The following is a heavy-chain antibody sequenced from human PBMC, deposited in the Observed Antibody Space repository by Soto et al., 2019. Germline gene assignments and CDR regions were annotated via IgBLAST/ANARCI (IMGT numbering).Heavy chain of an antibody. J-gene: IGHJ5*02. Sequence: GLEWMGGIIPIFGTANYAQKFQGRVTITADESTSTAYMELSSLRSEDTAVYYCASSAGYCSSTSCYRVAPWGQGTLVTVSS. CDR2: IIPIFGTA. V-gene: IGHV1-69*01. D-gene: IGHD2-2*01. CDR3: ASSAGYCSSTSCYRVAP.